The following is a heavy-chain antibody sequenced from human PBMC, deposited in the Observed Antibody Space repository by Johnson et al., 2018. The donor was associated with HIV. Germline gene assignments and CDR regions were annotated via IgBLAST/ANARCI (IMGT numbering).Heavy chain of an antibody. CDR1: GFTFDDYA. Sequence: VQLVESGGGLVQPGRSLRLSCAASGFTFDDYAMHWVRQAPGKGLEWVSGISWNSNNRDYADSVKGRFTISRDNAKKSLYLQMNSLRAEDTALYYCAKERTAMVTPFDAWGQGTRVTVSS. D-gene: IGHD5-18*01. V-gene: IGHV3-9*01. J-gene: IGHJ3*01. CDR3: AKERTAMVTPFDA. CDR2: ISWNSNNR.